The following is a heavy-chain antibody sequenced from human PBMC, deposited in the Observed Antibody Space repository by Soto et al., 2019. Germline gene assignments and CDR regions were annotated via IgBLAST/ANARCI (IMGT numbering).Heavy chain of an antibody. V-gene: IGHV3-33*01. CDR1: GFTIGSYG. CDR3: VRGPYYGLYYFDS. Sequence: ESGGGVVQPGTSLRLSCAASGFTIGSYGMHWVRQAPGKGLEWVAGLWYDGDDKYYGDSVKGRLTISRDNSRNTLYLQMNSLRAEDTAVYYCVRGPYYGLYYFDSWGQGTLVTVSS. J-gene: IGHJ4*02. D-gene: IGHD3-10*01. CDR2: LWYDGDDK.